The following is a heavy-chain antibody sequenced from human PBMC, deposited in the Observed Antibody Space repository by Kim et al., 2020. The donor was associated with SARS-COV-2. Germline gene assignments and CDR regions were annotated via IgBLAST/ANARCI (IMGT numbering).Heavy chain of an antibody. D-gene: IGHD1-26*01. CDR1: GFTFSSYA. CDR2: ISYDGSNK. J-gene: IGHJ4*02. Sequence: GGSLRLSCAASGFTFSSYAMHWVRQAPGKGLEWVAVISYDGSNKYYADSVKGRFTISRDNSKNTLYLQMNSLRAEDTAVYYCARDRSGSYYGGFDYWGQGTLVTVS. CDR3: ARDRSGSYYGGFDY. V-gene: IGHV3-30*04.